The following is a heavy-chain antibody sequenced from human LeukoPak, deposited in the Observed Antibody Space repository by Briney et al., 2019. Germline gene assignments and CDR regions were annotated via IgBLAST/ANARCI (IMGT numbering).Heavy chain of an antibody. CDR3: ARGGTTVTKIKARNLAFDY. CDR1: GGSISSGGYS. V-gene: IGHV4-30-2*01. D-gene: IGHD4-17*01. CDR2: IYHSGST. Sequence: SETLSLTCAVSGGSISSGGYSWSWIRQPPGKGLEWIGYIYHSGSTYYNPSLKSRVTVSVDRSKNQFSLKLSSVTAADTAVYYCARGGTTVTKIKARNLAFDYWGQGTLVTVSS. J-gene: IGHJ4*02.